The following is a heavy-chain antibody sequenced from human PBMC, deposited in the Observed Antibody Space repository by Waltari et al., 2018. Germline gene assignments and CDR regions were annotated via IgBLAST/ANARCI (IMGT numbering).Heavy chain of an antibody. CDR3: ARSDEPHPNWNSGVDY. V-gene: IGHV2-70*15. J-gene: IGHJ4*02. CDR2: IDWDDDK. Sequence: QVTLRESGPALVKPTQTLTLTCTFSGFSLSTSGMCVSWIRQPPGKALEWLARIDWDDDKYYSTSLKTRLTISKDTSKNQGVLKMTNMDPVDTATYYCARSDEPHPNWNSGVDYWGQGTLVTVSS. CDR1: GFSLSTSGMC. D-gene: IGHD1-7*01.